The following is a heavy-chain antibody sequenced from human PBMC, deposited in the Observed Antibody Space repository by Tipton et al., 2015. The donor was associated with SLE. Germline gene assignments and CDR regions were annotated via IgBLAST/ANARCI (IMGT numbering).Heavy chain of an antibody. D-gene: IGHD5/OR15-5a*01. Sequence: TLSLTCTVSGASDSNHYWTWIRQPPGKGLEWIVYMSSSGYRNYNPSLKSRVTISVDTSKNQFSLKLSSVTAADTAVYYCARVDDFPTTWRFDPWGQGTLVTVSS. CDR2: MSSSGYR. CDR1: GASDSNHY. CDR3: ARVDDFPTTWRFDP. V-gene: IGHV4-59*08. J-gene: IGHJ5*02.